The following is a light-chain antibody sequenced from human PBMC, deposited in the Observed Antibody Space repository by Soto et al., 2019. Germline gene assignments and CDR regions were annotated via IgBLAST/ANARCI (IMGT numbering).Light chain of an antibody. V-gene: IGLV1-40*01. CDR3: QYYDSSLSGYV. CDR1: SSNIGAGYE. J-gene: IGLJ1*01. CDR2: ENN. Sequence: QSVLTQPPSVSEAPGQRVTISCTGSSSNIGAGYEAHWYQQVPGTAPKLLIYENNNRPSGVPDRLSGSKSGTSASLAITGLQAEDEAEYSCQYYDSSLSGYVFGTGTQLTVL.